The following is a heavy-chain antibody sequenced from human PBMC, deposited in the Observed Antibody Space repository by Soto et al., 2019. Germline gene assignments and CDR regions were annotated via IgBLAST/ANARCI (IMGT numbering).Heavy chain of an antibody. V-gene: IGHV1-8*01. CDR1: GYTFTSYD. D-gene: IGHD2-2*01. CDR3: ARVSPPGRIVPAAIREFDY. J-gene: IGHJ4*02. Sequence: GASVKVSCKASGYTFTSYDINWVRQATGQGLEWMGWMNPNSGNTGYAQKFQGRVTMTRNTSISTAYMELSSLRSEDTAVYYCARVSPPGRIVPAAIREFDYWGQGTLVTVSS. CDR2: MNPNSGNT.